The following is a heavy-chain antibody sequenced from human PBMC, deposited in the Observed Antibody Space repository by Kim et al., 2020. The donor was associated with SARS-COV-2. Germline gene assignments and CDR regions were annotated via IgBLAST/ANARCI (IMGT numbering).Heavy chain of an antibody. CDR3: AKEGAGYFDY. V-gene: IGHV3-43*01. CDR2: ST. J-gene: IGHJ4*02. Sequence: STYYADSVKGRFTISRDNSKNSLYLQMNSLRTEDTALYYCAKEGAGYFDYWGQGTLVTVSS.